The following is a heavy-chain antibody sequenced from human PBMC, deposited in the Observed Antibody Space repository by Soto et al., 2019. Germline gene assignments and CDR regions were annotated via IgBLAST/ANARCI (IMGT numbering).Heavy chain of an antibody. CDR3: ARDLNYYDSSGYAGVALVIYYFDY. CDR1: GFTFSSYS. D-gene: IGHD3-22*01. CDR2: ISSSSSTI. J-gene: IGHJ4*02. Sequence: GGSLRLSCAASGFTFSSYSMNWVRQAPGKGLEWVSYISSSSSTIYYADSVKGRFTISRDNAKNSLYLQMNSLRDEDTAVYYCARDLNYYDSSGYAGVALVIYYFDYWGQGTLVTVSS. V-gene: IGHV3-48*02.